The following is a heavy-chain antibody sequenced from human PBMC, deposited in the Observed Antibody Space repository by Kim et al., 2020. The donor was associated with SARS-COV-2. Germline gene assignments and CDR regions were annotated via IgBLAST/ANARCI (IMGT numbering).Heavy chain of an antibody. D-gene: IGHD2-21*02. J-gene: IGHJ4*01. CDR3: VRELSDWSGAYYFDY. Sequence: GGSLRLSCAVSGFTFSSYSMNWVRQIPGRGLEWVASISSGSSDIYYADSVKGRFTVSRDNAKRTLFLQMRALRAEDSALYYCVRELSDWSGAYYFDYWGHGTLVTVSS. CDR1: GFTFSSYS. V-gene: IGHV3-21*01. CDR2: ISSGSSDI.